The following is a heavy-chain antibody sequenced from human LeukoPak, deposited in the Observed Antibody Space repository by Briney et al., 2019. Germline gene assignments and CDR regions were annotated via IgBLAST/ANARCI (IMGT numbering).Heavy chain of an antibody. CDR3: AKEYTGTFSPFPSYFDN. V-gene: IGHV3-23*03. Sequence: GGSLRLSCAASGFTFSRHGINWVRQAPGKGLELVSVIYSGGSTYYADSVKGRFTISRDNSKNTLYLQMNSLRAEDTAIYYCAKEYTGTFSPFPSYFDNWGQGTLVTVSS. CDR2: IYSGGST. J-gene: IGHJ4*02. CDR1: GFTFSRHG. D-gene: IGHD1-26*01.